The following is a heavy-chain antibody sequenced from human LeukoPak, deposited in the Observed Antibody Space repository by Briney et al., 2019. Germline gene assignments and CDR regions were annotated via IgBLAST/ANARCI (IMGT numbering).Heavy chain of an antibody. CDR2: IYYSGST. Sequence: SETLSLTCTVSAGSISTYYWGWIRQPPGKGLEWIGYIYYSGSTNYNPSLKSPVTISVDTSKNQFSLKLSSVTAADTAVYYCARDQDVVVVPAAMRNHYYYYMDVWGKGTPITVSS. V-gene: IGHV4-59*12. CDR1: AGSISTYY. CDR3: ARDQDVVVVPAAMRNHYYYYMDV. D-gene: IGHD2-2*01. J-gene: IGHJ6*03.